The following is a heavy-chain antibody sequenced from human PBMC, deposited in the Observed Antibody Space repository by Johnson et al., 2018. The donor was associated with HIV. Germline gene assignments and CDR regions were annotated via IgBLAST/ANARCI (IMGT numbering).Heavy chain of an antibody. D-gene: IGHD3-10*01. CDR2: IRYDGSNK. Sequence: QVQLVESGGGVVQPGRSVRLSCAASGFSLRTYAMHWVRQPPGKGLEWVAFIRYDGSNKYYADSVKGQFTISRDNSKNTLYLQMKNLTAEDTATYFCAKDSGNYGDNVFDIWGQGTTVTVSS. V-gene: IGHV3-30*02. J-gene: IGHJ3*02. CDR1: GFSLRTYA. CDR3: AKDSGNYGDNVFDI.